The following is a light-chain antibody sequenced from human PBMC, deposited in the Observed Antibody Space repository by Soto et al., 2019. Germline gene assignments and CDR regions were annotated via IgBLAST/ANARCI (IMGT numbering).Light chain of an antibody. CDR1: QGVTTN. CDR2: DVS. CDR3: QQYNNWPFS. Sequence: EIVMTQSPATLFVSPGDRVILSCRAGQGVTTNFAWYQQKSGQSPRLLIYDVSHRATGVPARFSGTGSETDFTLTISGLQSEDSAVYFCQQYNNWPFSFGQGTRLE. V-gene: IGKV3-15*01. J-gene: IGKJ5*01.